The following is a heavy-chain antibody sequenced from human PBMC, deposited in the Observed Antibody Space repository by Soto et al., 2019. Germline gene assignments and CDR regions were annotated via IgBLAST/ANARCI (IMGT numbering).Heavy chain of an antibody. J-gene: IGHJ6*02. Sequence: SGPTLVNPTETLTLSCTFSGFSLTSPGMCVSWIRQSPGKALEWLALIERDDDDKYYSTSLKTRLTISKDTRKNQVVLTMANMEPADTATYYCARSIRGPRRFNGMDVWGQGTTVTVSS. D-gene: IGHD1-20*01. CDR3: ARSIRGPRRFNGMDV. CDR1: GFSLTSPGMC. CDR2: IERDDDDK. V-gene: IGHV2-70*13.